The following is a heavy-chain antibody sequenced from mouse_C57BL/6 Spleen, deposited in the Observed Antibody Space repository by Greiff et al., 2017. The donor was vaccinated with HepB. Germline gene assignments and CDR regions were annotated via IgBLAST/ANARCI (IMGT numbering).Heavy chain of an antibody. J-gene: IGHJ1*03. V-gene: IGHV5-4*03. Sequence: EVMLVESGGGLVKPGGSLKLSCAASGFTFSSYAMSWVRQTPEKRLEWVATISDGGSYTYYPDNVKGRFTISRDNAKNNLYLQMSHLKSEDTAMYYCARVRPLPYFDVWGTGTTVTVSS. D-gene: IGHD5-1*01. CDR2: ISDGGSYT. CDR1: GFTFSSYA. CDR3: ARVRPLPYFDV.